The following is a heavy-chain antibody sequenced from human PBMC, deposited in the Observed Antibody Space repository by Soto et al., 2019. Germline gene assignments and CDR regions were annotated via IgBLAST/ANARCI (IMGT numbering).Heavy chain of an antibody. CDR1: GFSFRTYA. CDR2: ISGGGGRT. Sequence: EVQLLESGGGLVQPGGSLRLSCAASGFSFRTYAMSWVRQAPGKGLEWVSGISGGGGRTYYADSVKGRFTISRDNSKNTLYLQMNSLRAEDTAVYYCAKEGDIVVVPSSIDYWGQGTLVTVSS. V-gene: IGHV3-23*01. CDR3: AKEGDIVVVPSSIDY. D-gene: IGHD2-2*01. J-gene: IGHJ4*02.